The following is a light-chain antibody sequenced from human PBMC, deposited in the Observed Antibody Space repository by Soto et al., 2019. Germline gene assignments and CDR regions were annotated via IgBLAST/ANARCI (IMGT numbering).Light chain of an antibody. J-gene: IGLJ2*01. V-gene: IGLV1-47*01. CDR2: RNN. Sequence: QSVLTQPPSASGTPGQRVTISCAGSSSNIGGNDVYWYQQLPGTAPKLLIYRNNQRPSGVPDRVSGSKSGTSASLAISGLRSEDEADYYCAAWDDSLGGVVFGGGTKLTVL. CDR1: SSNIGGND. CDR3: AAWDDSLGGVV.